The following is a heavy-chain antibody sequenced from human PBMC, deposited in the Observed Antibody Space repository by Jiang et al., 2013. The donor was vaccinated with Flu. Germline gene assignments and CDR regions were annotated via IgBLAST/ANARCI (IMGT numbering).Heavy chain of an antibody. CDR3: AREGDILTGYLTSDFDY. V-gene: IGHV3-30-3*01. D-gene: IGHD3-9*01. J-gene: IGHJ4*02. Sequence: VQLVESGGGVVQPGRSLRLSCAASGFTFSSYAMHWVRQAPGKGLEWVAVISYDGSNKYYADSVKGRFTISRDNSKNTLYLQMNSLRAEDTAVYYCAREGDILTGYLTSDFDYWGQGTLVTVSS. CDR1: GFTFSSYA. CDR2: ISYDGSNK.